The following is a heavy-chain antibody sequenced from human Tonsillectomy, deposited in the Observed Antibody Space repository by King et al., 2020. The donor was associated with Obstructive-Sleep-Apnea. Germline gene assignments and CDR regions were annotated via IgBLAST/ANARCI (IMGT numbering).Heavy chain of an antibody. Sequence: VQLQESGPGLVKPSETLSLTCTVSCFSISSDYYWGWIRQPPGKGLEWIGSIYHSGSTYYNPSLKSRVTISVDTSKNQFSLRLSSVTATDTAVYFCARANSNTWNYYFYYGMDVWGQGTTVTVSS. D-gene: IGHD6-13*01. CDR1: CFSISSDYY. J-gene: IGHJ6*02. CDR3: ARANSNTWNYYFYYGMDV. V-gene: IGHV4-38-2*02. CDR2: IYHSGST.